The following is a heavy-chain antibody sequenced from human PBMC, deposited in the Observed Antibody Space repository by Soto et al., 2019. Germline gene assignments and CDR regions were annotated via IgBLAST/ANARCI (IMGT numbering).Heavy chain of an antibody. CDR2: SYYIGST. CDR3: AREPSSGWYSLFDY. D-gene: IGHD6-19*01. Sequence: SETLSLTCTVSGGSISSYYWNWIRQPPGKGLEWIGYSYYIGSTNYNPSLMSRVTISVDTSKNQFSLKLSSVTAADTAVYYCAREPSSGWYSLFDYWGQGTLVTVSS. J-gene: IGHJ4*02. CDR1: GGSISSYY. V-gene: IGHV4-59*01.